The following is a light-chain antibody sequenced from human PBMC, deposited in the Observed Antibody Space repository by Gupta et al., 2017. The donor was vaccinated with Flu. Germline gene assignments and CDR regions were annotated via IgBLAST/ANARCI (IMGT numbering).Light chain of an antibody. Sequence: QSVLTQPSSASGTPGQSVTISCSGSSSNIGSNTVNWYQQLPGTAPKLIIYSNNQRPSRVPDRFSGSKSGTSAYLAISGLQSEDEADYYCAAWDGSLNGDVFGTGTKVTVL. V-gene: IGLV1-44*01. CDR3: AAWDGSLNGDV. CDR2: SNN. CDR1: SSNIGSNT. J-gene: IGLJ1*01.